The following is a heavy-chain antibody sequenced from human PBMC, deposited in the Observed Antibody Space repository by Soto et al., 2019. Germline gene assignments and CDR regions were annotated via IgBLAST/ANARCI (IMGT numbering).Heavy chain of an antibody. Sequence: QVQLVESGGGVVQPGRSLRLSCAASGFTFSSYALHWVRQAPGKGLEWVAVISYDGSNKYYADSVKGRFTISRDNSKNPLYLQMNSLRAEDTAVYYCARDIVATGSDFDYWGQGTLVTVSS. CDR1: GFTFSSYA. CDR3: ARDIVATGSDFDY. CDR2: ISYDGSNK. J-gene: IGHJ4*02. D-gene: IGHD5-12*01. V-gene: IGHV3-30-3*01.